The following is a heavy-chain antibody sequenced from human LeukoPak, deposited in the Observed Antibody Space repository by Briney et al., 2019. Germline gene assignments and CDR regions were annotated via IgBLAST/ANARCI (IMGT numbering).Heavy chain of an antibody. D-gene: IGHD3-3*01. CDR1: GFTFSSYW. Sequence: GGSLRLSCAASGFTFSSYWMHWVRQAPGKGLEWVSYISSSGSTIYYADSVKGRFTISRDNAKNSLYLQMNSLRAEDTAVYYCARDGSLDDFWSGYPNWGQGTLVTVSS. CDR2: ISSSGSTI. CDR3: ARDGSLDDFWSGYPN. J-gene: IGHJ4*02. V-gene: IGHV3-48*04.